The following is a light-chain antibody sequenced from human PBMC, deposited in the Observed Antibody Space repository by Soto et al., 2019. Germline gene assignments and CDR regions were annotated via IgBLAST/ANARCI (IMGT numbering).Light chain of an antibody. CDR1: SSNIGAGYD. V-gene: IGLV1-40*01. Sequence: QAVVTQPPSVSGAPGQRVTISCTGSSSNIGAGYDVHWYQQLPGTAPKLLIHRNTNRPSGVPDRFSGSKSGTSASLAITGLQAEDEADYYCQSYYGSLSGYVFGTGTKVTVL. J-gene: IGLJ1*01. CDR2: RNT. CDR3: QSYYGSLSGYV.